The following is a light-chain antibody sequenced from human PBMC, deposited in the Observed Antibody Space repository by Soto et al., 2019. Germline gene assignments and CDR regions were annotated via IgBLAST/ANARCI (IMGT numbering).Light chain of an antibody. J-gene: IGKJ5*01. V-gene: IGKV1-27*01. CDR2: AAS. Sequence: DIQMTHSPSSLSASVVDIVTITCLASQGISNYLAWYQQKPGKVPKLLIYAASTLQSGVPSRFSGSGSGTDFTLTISSLQPEDVAVYYCQKHYTKPINCGQGTRLEIK. CDR1: QGISNY. CDR3: QKHYTKPIN.